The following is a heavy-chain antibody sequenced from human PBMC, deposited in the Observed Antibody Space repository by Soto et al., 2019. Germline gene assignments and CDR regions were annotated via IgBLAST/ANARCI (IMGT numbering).Heavy chain of an antibody. Sequence: EVQMVASRGDLVQPGSSLRLSRLASGFTFTVYAFHWVRQAPGKGLEFVAAISSDGTKTYYADSVKGRFTISRDTSKNTLFLHMNRLRAEDTALYYCVNILMQHDFEGGWGQGTLVTVSS. J-gene: IGHJ4*02. CDR2: ISSDGTKT. CDR3: VNILMQHDFEGG. V-gene: IGHV3-64D*08. CDR1: GFTFTVYA. D-gene: IGHD3-3*01.